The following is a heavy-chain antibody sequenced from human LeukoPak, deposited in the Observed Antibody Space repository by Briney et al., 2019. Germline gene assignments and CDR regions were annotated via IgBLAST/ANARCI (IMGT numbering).Heavy chain of an antibody. CDR3: AREGADQYYYYYMDV. CDR2: INHSGST. Sequence: SETLSLTCAVYGGSFSGYYWSWIRQPPGKGLEWIGEINHSGSTNYNPSLKSRVTISVDTSKNQFSLKLSSVTAADTAVYYCAREGADQYYYYYMDVWGKGTTVTVSS. V-gene: IGHV4-34*01. CDR1: GGSFSGYY. D-gene: IGHD4/OR15-4a*01. J-gene: IGHJ6*03.